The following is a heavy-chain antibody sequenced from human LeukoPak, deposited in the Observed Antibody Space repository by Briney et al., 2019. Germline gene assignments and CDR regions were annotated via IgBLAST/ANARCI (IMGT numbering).Heavy chain of an antibody. CDR2: IKSDGTIT. V-gene: IGHV3-74*01. D-gene: IGHD2-8*01. CDR1: GFTFSSYW. Sequence: PGGSLRLSCATSGFTFSSYWMHWVRQAPGKGLVWVSRIKSDGTITNYADSVKGRFTISRDNAKNTLYLEMNSLRAEDTAVYYCVRTVYGGSQSDYWGQGTLVTVSS. J-gene: IGHJ4*02. CDR3: VRTVYGGSQSDY.